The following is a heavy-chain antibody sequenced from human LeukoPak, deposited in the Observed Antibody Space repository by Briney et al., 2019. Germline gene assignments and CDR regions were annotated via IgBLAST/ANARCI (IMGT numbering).Heavy chain of an antibody. Sequence: ASVKVSCKASGYTFTSYGISWVRQAPGQGLEWMGWISAYNGNTNYAQKLQSRVTMTTDTSTSTAYMELRSLRSDDTAVYYCARAPGYCSSTSCYTDYYYGMDVWGQGTTVTVSS. CDR2: ISAYNGNT. D-gene: IGHD2-2*02. CDR3: ARAPGYCSSTSCYTDYYYGMDV. J-gene: IGHJ6*02. V-gene: IGHV1-18*01. CDR1: GYTFTSYG.